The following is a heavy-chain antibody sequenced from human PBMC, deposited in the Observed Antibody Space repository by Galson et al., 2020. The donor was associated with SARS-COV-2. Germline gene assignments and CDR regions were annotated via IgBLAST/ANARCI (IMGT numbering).Heavy chain of an antibody. Sequence: SETLSLTCTVSGGSIVSSSYYWGWIRQPPGKGLEWIGSVSHSGSTSYNPSHKSRVTISADTSKNQFSLILSSVTAADTAIYYCAKIVMVIVATPYGVFDLWGQGTMVTVSS. CDR2: VSHSGST. D-gene: IGHD2-15*01. J-gene: IGHJ3*01. V-gene: IGHV4-39*07. CDR3: AKIVMVIVATPYGVFDL. CDR1: GGSIVSSSYY.